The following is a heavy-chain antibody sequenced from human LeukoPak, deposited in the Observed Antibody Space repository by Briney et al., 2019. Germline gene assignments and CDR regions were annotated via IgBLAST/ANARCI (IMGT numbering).Heavy chain of an antibody. V-gene: IGHV3-49*04. CDR1: GFTFGDYA. J-gene: IGHJ4*02. D-gene: IGHD5-12*01. CDR2: IRSKACGGTT. Sequence: GGSLRLSCTASGFTFGDYAMSWVRQAPGKGLEWVGFIRSKACGGTTEYAASVKGRFTISRDDSKSIAYLQMNSLKTEDTAVYYCTRGMNGGYDPYYFDYWGQGTLVTVSS. CDR3: TRGMNGGYDPYYFDY.